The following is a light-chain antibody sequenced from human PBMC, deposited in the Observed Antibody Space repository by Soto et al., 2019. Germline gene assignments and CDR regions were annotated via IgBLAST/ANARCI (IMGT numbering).Light chain of an antibody. J-gene: IGKJ1*01. V-gene: IGKV1-27*01. CDR3: KKNVGAPRT. CDR1: QDIGTY. CDR2: TAS. Sequence: DIQMTQSPSSLSASVGDRVTITCRASQDIGTYLSWYQQKSGGVPRLLIYTASTLQSGVPSRFSGSRSGTDCTLTISSLQPEDVATYFCKKNVGAPRTFGQGTKVEIK.